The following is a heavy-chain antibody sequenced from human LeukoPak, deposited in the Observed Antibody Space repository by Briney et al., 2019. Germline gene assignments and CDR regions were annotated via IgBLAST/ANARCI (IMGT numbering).Heavy chain of an antibody. Sequence: PSETLSLTCTVSGGSINNYYWDWIRQPPGKGLEWIGYTYYSGSTNYNPSLKSRVTISVDTSKNQFSLKLSSVTAADTAVYYCARTNDGDYYYGMDVWGQGTTVTVSS. CDR3: ARTNDGDYYYGMDV. CDR1: GGSINNYY. V-gene: IGHV4-59*01. J-gene: IGHJ6*02. D-gene: IGHD1-1*01. CDR2: TYYSGST.